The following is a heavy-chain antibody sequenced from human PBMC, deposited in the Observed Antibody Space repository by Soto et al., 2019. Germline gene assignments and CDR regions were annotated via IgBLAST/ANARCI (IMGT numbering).Heavy chain of an antibody. Sequence: QVQLVQSGAEVKKPGASVKVSCKASGYTFTGYYMHWVRQAPGQGLEWMGWINPNSGGTNYAQKLQGWVTMTRDTSIGTAYIELSRLRSDDTAVYYCARDAGNWNLDYWGQGTLVNGFS. CDR1: GYTFTGYY. CDR3: ARDAGNWNLDY. D-gene: IGHD1-20*01. CDR2: INPNSGGT. V-gene: IGHV1-2*04. J-gene: IGHJ4*02.